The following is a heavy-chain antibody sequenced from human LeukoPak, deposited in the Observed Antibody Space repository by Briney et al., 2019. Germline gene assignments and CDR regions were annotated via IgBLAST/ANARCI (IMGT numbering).Heavy chain of an antibody. V-gene: IGHV3-23*01. D-gene: IGHD3-10*01. CDR2: ISDSGGRT. CDR3: AKRGVVVRVILVGFQKEAYYFDS. CDR1: GITLSNYG. Sequence: RPGGSLRLSCAVSGITLSNYGMSWVRQAPGKGLEWVAGISDSGGRTNYADSVKGRFTISRDNPENTLYLQMNSLRAEDTAVYFCAKRGVVVRVILVGFQKEAYYFDSWGQGALVTVSS. J-gene: IGHJ4*02.